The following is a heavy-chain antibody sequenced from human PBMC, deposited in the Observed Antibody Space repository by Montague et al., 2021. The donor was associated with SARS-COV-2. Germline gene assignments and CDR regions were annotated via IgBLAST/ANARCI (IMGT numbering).Heavy chain of an antibody. CDR2: VDRSGTA. J-gene: IGHJ6*02. D-gene: IGHD3-10*01. CDR1: DGSVSAYF. V-gene: IGHV4-34*01. Sequence: SETLSLTCDFSDGSVSAYFWSWVRQLPGKGLEWIGQVDRSGTAHYSPSLQSRLTLSVDTSNNQVSLYLTSVTATDTATYYCARGRDSGTYFGTKYYFQYGLDVWGQGTTVTVSS. CDR3: ARGRDSGTYFGTKYYFQYGLDV.